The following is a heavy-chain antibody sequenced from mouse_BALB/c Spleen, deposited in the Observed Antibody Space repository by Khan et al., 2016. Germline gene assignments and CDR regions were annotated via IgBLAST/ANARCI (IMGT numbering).Heavy chain of an antibody. Sequence: QIQLGQSGPELKKPGETVKISCKASGYTFTKYGMNWVKQAPGKDLKWMGWINTYTGKPTYADDFKGRFAFSLETSANTAYLQFNNFKNEDTATXFVAIQNNEVDWAYYFDYWGQATALTVSS. CDR3: AIQNNEVDWAYYFDY. D-gene: IGHD4-1*01. V-gene: IGHV9-3-1*01. J-gene: IGHJ2*01. CDR2: INTYTGKP. CDR1: GYTFTKYG.